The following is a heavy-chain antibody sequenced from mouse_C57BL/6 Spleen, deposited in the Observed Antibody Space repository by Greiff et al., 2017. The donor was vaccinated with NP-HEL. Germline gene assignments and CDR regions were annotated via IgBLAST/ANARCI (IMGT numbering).Heavy chain of an antibody. CDR3: ALGSCWFAY. V-gene: IGHV14-2*01. Sequence: EVQLKQSGAELVKPGASVKLSCTASGFNIKDYYMHWVKQRTEQGLEWIGRIDPEDGETKYAPKFQGKATITADTSSNTAYLQVSSLTSEDTAGYYGALGSCWFAYWGQGTLVTVSA. CDR1: GFNIKDYY. CDR2: IDPEDGET. D-gene: IGHD1-1*01. J-gene: IGHJ3*01.